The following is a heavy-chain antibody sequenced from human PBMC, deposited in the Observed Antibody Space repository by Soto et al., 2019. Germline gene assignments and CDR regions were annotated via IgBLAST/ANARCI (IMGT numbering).Heavy chain of an antibody. CDR3: ARGDRGAFDL. D-gene: IGHD1-26*01. CDR1: GFTFSSYS. J-gene: IGHJ3*01. V-gene: IGHV3-21*01. Sequence: PGGSLRLSCAASGFTFSSYSMNWVRQAPGKGLEWVSSISCSTSYIYYADSVKGRFTISRDNAMNTVYLQMNSLRAEDTAVYYCARGDRGAFDLWGQGTVVTV. CDR2: ISCSTSYI.